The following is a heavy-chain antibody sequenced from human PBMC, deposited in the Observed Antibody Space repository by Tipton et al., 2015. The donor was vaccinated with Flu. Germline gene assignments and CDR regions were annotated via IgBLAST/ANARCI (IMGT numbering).Heavy chain of an antibody. D-gene: IGHD5-24*01. CDR1: GGIFRSNA. CDR3: SRHGGYNFVYFDY. Sequence: QVQLVQSGAEVKKPGSSVKVSCKSSGGIFRSNAISWVRQAPGQGLEWMGGILAIFGTPNYAQRFQGRVTITADENTNTVYMELSSLRSEDTAVYYCSRHGGYNFVYFDYWGQGTLVTVSS. CDR2: ILAIFGTP. V-gene: IGHV1-69*01. J-gene: IGHJ4*02.